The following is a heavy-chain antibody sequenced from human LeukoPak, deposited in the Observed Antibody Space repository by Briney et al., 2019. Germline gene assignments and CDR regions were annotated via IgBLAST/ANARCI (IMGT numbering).Heavy chain of an antibody. V-gene: IGHV3-23*01. CDR2: ISGSGGST. J-gene: IGHJ4*02. D-gene: IGHD4-11*01. CDR1: GFTFSSYA. Sequence: PGGSLRLSCAASGFTFSSYAMRWVRQAPGKGLEWVSAISGSGGSTYYADSVKGRLTISRDNAKNSLYLQMNSLRAEDTAVYYCARLKYSNYADYWGQGTLVTVSS. CDR3: ARLKYSNYADY.